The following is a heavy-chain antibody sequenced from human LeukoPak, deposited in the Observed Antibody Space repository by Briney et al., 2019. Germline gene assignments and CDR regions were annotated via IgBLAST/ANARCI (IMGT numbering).Heavy chain of an antibody. Sequence: PSETLSLTCTVSGGSISSSSYYWGWIRQPPGKGLEWIGSIYYSGSTYYNASLKSRVTISVDTSKNQFSLKVSAVTATDTAVYYCARMSQAVVALDLWGQGTLVTVSS. CDR2: IYYSGST. V-gene: IGHV4-39*01. CDR1: GGSISSSSYY. J-gene: IGHJ4*02. D-gene: IGHD2-15*01. CDR3: ARMSQAVVALDL.